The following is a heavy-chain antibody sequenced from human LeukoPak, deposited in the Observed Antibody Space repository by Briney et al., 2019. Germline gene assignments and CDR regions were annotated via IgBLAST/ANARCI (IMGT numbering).Heavy chain of an antibody. D-gene: IGHD1-26*01. V-gene: IGHV4-59*01. J-gene: IGHJ4*02. CDR3: ARVVRGATGSDY. CDR1: GASISDYY. Sequence: SETLSLTCTVSGASISDYYWSWIRQPPGKGLEWIGYIYYSGSTNYNPSLKSRVTLSVDTSKNRFSMKLSSVTAADTAVYYCARVVRGATGSDYWGQGTLVTVSS. CDR2: IYYSGST.